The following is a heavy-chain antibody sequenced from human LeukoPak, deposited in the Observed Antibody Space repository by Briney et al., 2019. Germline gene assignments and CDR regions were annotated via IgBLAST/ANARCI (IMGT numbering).Heavy chain of an antibody. V-gene: IGHV3-7*01. CDR2: IKQDGSEK. Sequence: PGGSLRLPCAASGFTFSSYWMSWVRQAPGKGLEWVANIKQDGSEKYYVDSVKGRFTISRDNAKNSLYLQMNSLRAEDTAVYYCASLLSWFGELRDYWGQGTLVTVSS. CDR3: ASLLSWFGELRDY. J-gene: IGHJ4*02. D-gene: IGHD3-10*01. CDR1: GFTFSSYW.